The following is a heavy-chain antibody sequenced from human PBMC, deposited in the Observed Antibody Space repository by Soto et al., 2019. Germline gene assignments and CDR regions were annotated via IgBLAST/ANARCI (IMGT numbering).Heavy chain of an antibody. CDR1: GFSLSTSEVG. CDR2: IYWDDDK. Sequence: QITLKESGPTLVKPTQTLTLTCTFSGFSLSTSEVGVGWIRQPPGKALQWLALIYWDDDKRYSPSLKSRLTIPKDTSKNPVGLKMTNMDPVDTATYYCAHAPGIAVTTNWFDPWGQGILVTVSS. J-gene: IGHJ5*02. CDR3: AHAPGIAVTTNWFDP. V-gene: IGHV2-5*02. D-gene: IGHD6-19*01.